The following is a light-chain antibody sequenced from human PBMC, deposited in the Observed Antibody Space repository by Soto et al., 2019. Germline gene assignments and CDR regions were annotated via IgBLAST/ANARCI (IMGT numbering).Light chain of an antibody. V-gene: IGLV2-14*01. Sequence: QSALTQPASVSGSPGQSITISCTGTNSDVGGYNYVSWYQQHPGKAPELMIYEVSHRPSGVSNRFSGSKSGNTASLTISGLQAEDEADYYCSSYTSSSLYVFGVETKVTVL. J-gene: IGLJ1*01. CDR2: EVS. CDR3: SSYTSSSLYV. CDR1: NSDVGGYNY.